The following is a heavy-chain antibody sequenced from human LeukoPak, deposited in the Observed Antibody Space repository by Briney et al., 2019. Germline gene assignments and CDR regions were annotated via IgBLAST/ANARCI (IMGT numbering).Heavy chain of an antibody. CDR1: GFTFSSYA. J-gene: IGHJ4*02. CDR3: ASRDGYNFGFDY. D-gene: IGHD5-24*01. CDR2: ISYDGSNK. Sequence: AGGSLRLSCAASGFTFSSYAMHWVRQAPGKGLEWAAVISYDGSNKYYADSVKGRFTISRDNSKNTLYLQMNSLRAEDTAVYYCASRDGYNFGFDYWGQGTLDTVSS. V-gene: IGHV3-30-3*01.